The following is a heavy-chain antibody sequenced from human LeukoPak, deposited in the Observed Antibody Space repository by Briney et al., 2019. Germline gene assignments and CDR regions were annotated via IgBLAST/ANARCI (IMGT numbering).Heavy chain of an antibody. V-gene: IGHV3-7*01. CDR2: IKQDVSEK. Sequence: PGGDVRLSCVASGFTFSSYWMSWVRLAPGKGLEWVANIKQDVSEKYYVDSVKGRITISRDNAKNSLDLQMNSLRAEDTAVYYCAKQQLNAFDIWGQWTMVTV. J-gene: IGHJ3*02. CDR1: GFTFSSYW. D-gene: IGHD6-13*01. CDR3: AKQQLNAFDI.